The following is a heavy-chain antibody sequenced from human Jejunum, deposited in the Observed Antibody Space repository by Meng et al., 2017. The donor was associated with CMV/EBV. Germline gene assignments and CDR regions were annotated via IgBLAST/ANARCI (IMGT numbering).Heavy chain of an antibody. V-gene: IGHV4-4*07. CDR3: AREEGVTDCTGERCYNFDYLQT. J-gene: IGHJ1*01. Sequence: QVTLRESGRGCMMWSKYLSRTGLVCGKFMCGYYGSWTRRPGGEGLEWIGRIYSSGTTNSSPSLKSRVGMSVDTSKKKFSLKLTSVTAADTGVYYCAREEGVTDCTGERCYNFDYLQTWGKGTLVTVSS. CDR2: IYSSGTT. CDR1: GKFMCGYY. D-gene: IGHD2-8*02.